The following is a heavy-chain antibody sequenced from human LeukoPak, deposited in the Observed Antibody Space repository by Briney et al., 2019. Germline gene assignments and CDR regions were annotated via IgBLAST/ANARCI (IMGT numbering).Heavy chain of an antibody. D-gene: IGHD6-19*01. J-gene: IGHJ4*02. CDR1: GFTFSSYE. Sequence: GSLSLSCAASGFTFSSYEMNWVRQAPGKGLEWVSKISSSGSAIYYADSVKGRFTFSRDNAKSTLYLQMNSLRVEDTAVYYCARGGSLGYWGQGTLVTVSS. CDR2: ISSSGSAI. V-gene: IGHV3-48*03. CDR3: ARGGSLGY.